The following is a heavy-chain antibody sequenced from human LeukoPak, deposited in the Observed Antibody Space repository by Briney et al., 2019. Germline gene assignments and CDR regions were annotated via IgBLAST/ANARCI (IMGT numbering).Heavy chain of an antibody. Sequence: PSETLSLTCTVSGGSISSYYWSWIRQPPGKGLEWVGYIYYSGSTTYNPSLKSRVTISVDTSKNQFSLKLNSVTAADTAVYYCARHRRDGSPTQDWGQGTLVTVSS. V-gene: IGHV4-59*08. CDR1: GGSISSYY. CDR2: IYYSGST. J-gene: IGHJ4*02. D-gene: IGHD5-24*01. CDR3: ARHRRDGSPTQD.